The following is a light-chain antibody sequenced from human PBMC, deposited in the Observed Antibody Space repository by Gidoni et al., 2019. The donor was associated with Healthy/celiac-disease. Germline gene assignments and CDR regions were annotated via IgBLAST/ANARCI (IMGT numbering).Light chain of an antibody. CDR2: WAS. CDR3: QQYYSRPLT. CDR1: RSVLYSSNNKNY. V-gene: IGKV4-1*01. J-gene: IGKJ4*01. Sequence: DIVMTQAPDSLAVSLGERATINCKSSRSVLYSSNNKNYLAWYQQKPGQPPKLLIYWASTRESGVPDRFSGSGSGTDFTLTISSLQAEAVAVYYCQQYYSRPLTFGGGTKVEIK.